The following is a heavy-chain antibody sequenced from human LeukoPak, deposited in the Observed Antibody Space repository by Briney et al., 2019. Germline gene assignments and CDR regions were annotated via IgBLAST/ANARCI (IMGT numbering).Heavy chain of an antibody. D-gene: IGHD3-10*01. V-gene: IGHV3-64*02. CDR2: ISTNGGTT. Sequence: GGSLRLSCAASGFTFSEYNMHWVRQAPGKGLEYVSAISTNGGTTHYADSVKGRFTISRDDSKSTLDLQMGSLRPEDMAVYYCARGFRFYGSGIDCWGQETLVTVSS. CDR3: ARGFRFYGSGIDC. J-gene: IGHJ4*02. CDR1: GFTFSEYN.